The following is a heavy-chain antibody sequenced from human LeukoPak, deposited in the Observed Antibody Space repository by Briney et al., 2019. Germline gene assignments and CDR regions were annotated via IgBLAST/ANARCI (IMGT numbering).Heavy chain of an antibody. CDR1: GDSISNYN. V-gene: IGHV4-59*01. CDR2: IYYRGNT. CDR3: ARARTRGNNWYFDY. Sequence: SETLSLTCTVSGDSISNYNWNWIRQPPGKGLEWIGYIYYRGNTNYNPSLKSRPTISADTSKSQFSLRVSSVTAADTAVYYCARARTRGNNWYFDYWGQGTLVTVSS. J-gene: IGHJ4*02. D-gene: IGHD1-1*01.